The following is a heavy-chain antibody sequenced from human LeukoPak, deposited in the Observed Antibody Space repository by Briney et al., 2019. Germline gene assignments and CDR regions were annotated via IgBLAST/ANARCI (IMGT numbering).Heavy chain of an antibody. Sequence: ASVKVSCKASGYTFTSYDINWVRQAPGQGLEWMGWMKSNSGDTHFAQKFQGRLTMTRNTSINTAFMELSSLRSEDAAVYYCARGEYSSSWYPFDYWGQGSLVTVSS. J-gene: IGHJ4*02. V-gene: IGHV1-8*01. CDR3: ARGEYSSSWYPFDY. CDR1: GYTFTSYD. D-gene: IGHD6-13*01. CDR2: MKSNSGDT.